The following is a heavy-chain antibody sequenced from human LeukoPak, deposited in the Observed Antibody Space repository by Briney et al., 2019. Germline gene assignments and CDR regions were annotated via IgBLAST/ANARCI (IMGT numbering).Heavy chain of an antibody. CDR2: IYYSGST. V-gene: IGHV4-31*03. D-gene: IGHD3-22*01. J-gene: IGHJ3*02. CDR3: ARGTPHYYDSSGYQDAFDI. Sequence: SQTLSLTCTVSGGSISSGGYYWSWIRQHPGKGLEWIGYIYYSGSTYYNPSLKSRVTISVDTSKNQFSLKLSSVTAADTAVYYCARGTPHYYDSSGYQDAFDIWGQGTMVTVSS. CDR1: GGSISSGGYY.